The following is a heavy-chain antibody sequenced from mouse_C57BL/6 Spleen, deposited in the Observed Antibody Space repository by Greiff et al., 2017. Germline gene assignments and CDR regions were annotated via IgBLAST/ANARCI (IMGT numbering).Heavy chain of an antibody. CDR3: ARSYSKDYAMDY. CDR1: GYSFTDYN. D-gene: IGHD2-5*01. Sequence: EVKLMESGPELVKPGASVKISCKASGYSFTDYNMNWVKQSNGQSLEWIGVINPNYGTTSYNQKFKGKATLTVDQSSSTAYMQLNSLTSEDSSVYYCARSYSKDYAMDYWGQGTTVTVSS. J-gene: IGHJ4*01. CDR2: INPNYGTT. V-gene: IGHV1-39*01.